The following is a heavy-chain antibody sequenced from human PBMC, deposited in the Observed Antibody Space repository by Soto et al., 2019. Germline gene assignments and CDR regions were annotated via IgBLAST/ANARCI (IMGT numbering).Heavy chain of an antibody. Sequence: QGQLVQSGAEMKKPGASVKVSCKASGYTFSVYAMHWVRQAPGQRLEWMGWINVGNGNTKYSQKLQDRVTITRDTSTTSAYMELSRLRSDDTAVYYCASRVTADFDYWGQGTLVTVSS. J-gene: IGHJ4*02. CDR3: ASRVTADFDY. V-gene: IGHV1-3*01. CDR1: GYTFSVYA. CDR2: INVGNGNT. D-gene: IGHD3-10*01.